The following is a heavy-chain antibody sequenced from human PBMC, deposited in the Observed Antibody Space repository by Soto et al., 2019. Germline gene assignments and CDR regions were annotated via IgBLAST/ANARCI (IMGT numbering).Heavy chain of an antibody. CDR3: ARQPTTGDTDLWFDP. CDR2: IFYSGST. Sequence: PSETLSLTCNVSGGSISTSRSYWAWIRQPPGKGLEWLANIFYSGSTYYNPSLASRVTVSVDTSKNEFSLKLRFVTAADTAVYYCARQPTTGDTDLWFDPWGQGTLVTVSS. D-gene: IGHD2-21*01. V-gene: IGHV4-39*01. CDR1: GGSISTSRSY. J-gene: IGHJ5*02.